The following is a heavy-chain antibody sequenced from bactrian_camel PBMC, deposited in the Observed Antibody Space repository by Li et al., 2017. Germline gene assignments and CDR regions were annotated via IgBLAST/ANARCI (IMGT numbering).Heavy chain of an antibody. CDR2: IDLFHGAT. CDR3: AAWDGRGDYCYTVDAYDSHY. V-gene: IGHV3S53*01. CDR1: GSTTSLNC. D-gene: IGHD2*01. J-gene: IGHJ4*01. Sequence: VQLVESGGGSVQPGGSLTLSCVVSGSTTSLNCMGWFRQPTGKEHEGVASIDLFHGATNYADFVKGRFTISRDSAKKTVYLQMDSLEPEDTAEYYCAAWDGRGDYCYTVDAYDSHYWGDGTQVTVS.